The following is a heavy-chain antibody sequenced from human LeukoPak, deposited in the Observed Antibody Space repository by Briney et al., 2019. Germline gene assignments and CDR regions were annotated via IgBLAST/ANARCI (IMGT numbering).Heavy chain of an antibody. D-gene: IGHD1-26*01. CDR2: IYYSGST. V-gene: IGHV4-39*01. CDR1: GGSISSSSYY. Sequence: SETLSLTCTVSGGSISSSSYYWGWIRQPPGKGLEWIGSIYYSGSTYYNPSLKSRVTISADTSKNKFSLKLSSLTAADTAVYFCARGGLVGATSHSPLDFWGQGTLVTVSS. CDR3: ARGGLVGATSHSPLDF. J-gene: IGHJ4*02.